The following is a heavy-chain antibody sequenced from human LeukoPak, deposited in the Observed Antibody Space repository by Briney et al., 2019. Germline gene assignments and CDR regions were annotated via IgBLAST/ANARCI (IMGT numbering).Heavy chain of an antibody. D-gene: IGHD3-10*01. J-gene: IGHJ2*01. CDR3: ARGGRGSGSDYWYTDL. V-gene: IGHV4-31*03. Sequence: PSETLSLTCTISGDSISSGGYDWSWIRQHPGKGVEWIGYIYYSGGTYYNPSLSSRVTISVDTSKNQFSLELSFVTAADTAVYYCARGGRGSGSDYWYTDLWGRGTLVTVSS. CDR2: IYYSGGT. CDR1: GDSISSGGYD.